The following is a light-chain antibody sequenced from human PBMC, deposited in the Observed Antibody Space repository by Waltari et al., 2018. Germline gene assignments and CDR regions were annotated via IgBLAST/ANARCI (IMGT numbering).Light chain of an antibody. CDR2: KAS. CDR3: LQYNGEPRT. J-gene: IGKJ1*01. CDR1: QNINTW. V-gene: IGKV1-5*03. Sequence: DIQMTQSPSTLSASVGDRVTITCRASQNINTWLAWHQQKPGKAPNLLIHKASSLESGVPSRFSGSGSGTEFTLTISSLQPDDFATYYCLQYNGEPRTFGQGTKVEVK.